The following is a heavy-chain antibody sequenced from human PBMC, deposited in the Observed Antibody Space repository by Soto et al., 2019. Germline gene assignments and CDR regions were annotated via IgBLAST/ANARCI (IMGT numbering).Heavy chain of an antibody. CDR2: ISSYNGDT. J-gene: IGHJ6*02. Sequence: ASVKVSWKASGYTFTRSGISWVRQAPGQGPEWMGWISSYNGDTNYAQILQGRVSMTTDTSTKTAYMEVRSLRSDDTAVYYCARGGYYDSSGSRNYHYYGMNVWGQGTTVTVSS. D-gene: IGHD3-22*01. V-gene: IGHV1-18*01. CDR1: GYTFTRSG. CDR3: ARGGYYDSSGSRNYHYYGMNV.